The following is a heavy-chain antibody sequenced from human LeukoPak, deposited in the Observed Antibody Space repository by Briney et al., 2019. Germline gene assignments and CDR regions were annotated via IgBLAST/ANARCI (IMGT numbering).Heavy chain of an antibody. Sequence: GGSLRLSCAASGFTVSSNYMSWVRQAPGKGLEWVSIIYSGGSTFYADSVKGRFTISRDNAKNSLYLQMNSLRPEDTALYYCTKDSVAMVTTSDCWGQGTLVTVSS. CDR1: GFTVSSNY. CDR2: IYSGGST. D-gene: IGHD5-18*01. CDR3: TKDSVAMVTTSDC. J-gene: IGHJ4*02. V-gene: IGHV3-53*05.